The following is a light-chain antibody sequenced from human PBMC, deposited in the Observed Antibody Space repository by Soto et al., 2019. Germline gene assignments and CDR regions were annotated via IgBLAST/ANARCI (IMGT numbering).Light chain of an antibody. CDR1: QSISSW. Sequence: DIQMTQSPSTLSASEGDSVTITCRASQSISSWLAWYQQKPGKAPKVLIYDASNLESGVPSRFSGSGSGTEFTLTISSLQADDFATYYCQQYNSALYTFGQGIKVEIK. V-gene: IGKV1-5*01. CDR3: QQYNSALYT. CDR2: DAS. J-gene: IGKJ2*01.